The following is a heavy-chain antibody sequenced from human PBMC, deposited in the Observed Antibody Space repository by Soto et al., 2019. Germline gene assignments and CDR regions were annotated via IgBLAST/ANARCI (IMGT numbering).Heavy chain of an antibody. J-gene: IGHJ6*02. V-gene: IGHV1-69*01. CDR3: ARDRRLRGVVMNFIYYYYYGMDV. D-gene: IGHD3-22*01. Sequence: QVQLVQSGAEVKKPGSSVKVSCKASGGTFSSYAISWVRQAPGQGLEWMGGIIPIFGTANYAQKFQGRVTITEDESTSTAYMELSSLRSEDTAVYYCARDRRLRGVVMNFIYYYYYGMDVWGQGTTVTVSS. CDR1: GGTFSSYA. CDR2: IIPIFGTA.